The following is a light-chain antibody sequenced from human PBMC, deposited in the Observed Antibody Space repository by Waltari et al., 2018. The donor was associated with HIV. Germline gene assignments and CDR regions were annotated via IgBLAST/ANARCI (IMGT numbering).Light chain of an antibody. CDR3: CSYVGSGTWV. Sequence: QSALTQPASVSGSPGQSITISCTGTNSDLVSWYQQHPDKAPKVMIFEVSKRPSGVSNRCSGSKSGNTASLTISGLQAEDEADYYCCSYVGSGTWVFGGGTKLTVL. CDR1: NSDL. V-gene: IGLV2-23*02. CDR2: EVS. J-gene: IGLJ3*02.